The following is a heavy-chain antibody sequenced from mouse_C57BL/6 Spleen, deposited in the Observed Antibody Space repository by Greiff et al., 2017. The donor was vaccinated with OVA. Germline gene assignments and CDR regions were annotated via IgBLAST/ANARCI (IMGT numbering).Heavy chain of an antibody. V-gene: IGHV2-9-1*01. Sequence: VQVVESGPGLVAPSQSLSITCTVSGFSLTSYAISWVRQPPGKGLEWLGVIWTGGGTNYNSALKSRLSISKDNSKSQVFLKMNSLQTDDTARYYCARSYYYGSSGLYFDYWGQGTTLTVSS. J-gene: IGHJ2*01. CDR1: GFSLTSYA. CDR2: IWTGGGT. CDR3: ARSYYYGSSGLYFDY. D-gene: IGHD1-1*01.